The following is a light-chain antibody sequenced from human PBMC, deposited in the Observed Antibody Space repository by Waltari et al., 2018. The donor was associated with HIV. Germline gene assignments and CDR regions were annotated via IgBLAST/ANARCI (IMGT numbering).Light chain of an antibody. V-gene: IGKV1-12*01. J-gene: IGKJ4*01. CDR3: QQADSLPLT. Sequence: DIQLTQSPSYVSASVGDTVTVTCRASQDISRSLAWYQQKPGKAPEILIFAASTLQGGVSSIFSGSGSGTSFTLTINTLRTEDFATYYCQQADSLPLTFGGGTKVEI. CDR2: AAS. CDR1: QDISRS.